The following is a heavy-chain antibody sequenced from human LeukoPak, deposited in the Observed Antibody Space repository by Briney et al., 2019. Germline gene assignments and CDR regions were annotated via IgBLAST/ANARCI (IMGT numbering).Heavy chain of an antibody. Sequence: SETLSLTCAVYGGSFSGYYWSWIRQPPGKGMEWIGEINHSGSTNYNPSLKSRVTISVDTSKNQFSLKLSSVTAADTAVYYCAREYYYDSSCSPYFDYWGQGTLVTVSS. CDR3: AREYYYDSSCSPYFDY. J-gene: IGHJ4*02. D-gene: IGHD3-22*01. V-gene: IGHV4-34*01. CDR2: INHSGST. CDR1: GGSFSGYY.